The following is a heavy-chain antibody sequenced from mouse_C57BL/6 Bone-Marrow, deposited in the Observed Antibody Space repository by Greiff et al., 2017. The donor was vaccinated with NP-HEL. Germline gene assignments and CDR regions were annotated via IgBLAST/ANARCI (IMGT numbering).Heavy chain of an antibody. CDR2: IHPNSGST. V-gene: IGHV1-64*01. Sequence: QVHVKQPGAELVKPGASVKLSCKASGYTFTSYWMHWVKQRPGQGLEWIGMIHPNSGSTNYNEKFKSKATLTVDKSSSTAYMQLSSRTSEDSAVYYCARGWDVSGYYFDYWGQGTTLTVSS. D-gene: IGHD1-3*01. CDR1: GYTFTSYW. J-gene: IGHJ2*01. CDR3: ARGWDVSGYYFDY.